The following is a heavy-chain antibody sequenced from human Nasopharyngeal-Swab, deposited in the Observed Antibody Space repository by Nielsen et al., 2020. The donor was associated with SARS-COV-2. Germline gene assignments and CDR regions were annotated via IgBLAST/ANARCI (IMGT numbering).Heavy chain of an antibody. CDR1: GGSISTSSYY. J-gene: IGHJ6*02. CDR3: AREESYYYGMDV. CDR2: IFYSGST. Sequence: SETLSLTCTVSGGSISTSSYYWGWIRQPPGKGLEWIGSIFYSGSTNYNPSLKSRVTISVDTSKNQFSLKLSSVTAADTAVYYCAREESYYYGMDVWGQGTTVTVSS. V-gene: IGHV4-39*07.